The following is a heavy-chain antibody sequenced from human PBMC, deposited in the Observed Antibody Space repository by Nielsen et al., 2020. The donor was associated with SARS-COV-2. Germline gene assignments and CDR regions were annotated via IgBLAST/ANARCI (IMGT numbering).Heavy chain of an antibody. Sequence: GGSLRLSCAASGFTFSSYDMHWVRQVAGKGLEWVSLIGIAGDTYYAASMKGRFTVSRENAKNSLYLQMNSLRAEDTAVYYCARDPSGWGLDVWGQGTMVTVSS. CDR3: ARDPSGWGLDV. V-gene: IGHV3-13*04. D-gene: IGHD3-10*01. J-gene: IGHJ3*01. CDR2: IGIAGDT. CDR1: GFTFSSYD.